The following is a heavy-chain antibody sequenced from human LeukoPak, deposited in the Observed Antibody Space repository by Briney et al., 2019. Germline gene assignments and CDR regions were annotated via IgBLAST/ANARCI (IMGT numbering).Heavy chain of an antibody. Sequence: PSETLSLTCTVSGGSISSSSYYWGWIRQPPGKGLGWIGSIYYSGSTYYNPSLKSRVTISVDTSKNQFSLKLSSVTAADTAVYYCASDLLAGRKAFDIWGQGTMVTVSS. CDR1: GGSISSSSYY. CDR2: IYYSGST. CDR3: ASDLLAGRKAFDI. J-gene: IGHJ3*02. D-gene: IGHD6-19*01. V-gene: IGHV4-39*07.